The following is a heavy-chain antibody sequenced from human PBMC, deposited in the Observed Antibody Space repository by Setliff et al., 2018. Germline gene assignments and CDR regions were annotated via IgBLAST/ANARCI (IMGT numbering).Heavy chain of an antibody. J-gene: IGHJ6*03. CDR3: ARSPRPPTSLDYVDV. CDR2: LHPNGITT. Sequence: PGGSLRLSCVTSGFTLSRFWMHWVRQVPGKGLVWVSRLHPNGITTRYADSVKGRFTIYRDMAENTLYLQMNSIRAEDTAVYYCARSPRPPTSLDYVDVWGDGTMVTVSS. D-gene: IGHD2-2*01. V-gene: IGHV3-74*01. CDR1: GFTLSRFW.